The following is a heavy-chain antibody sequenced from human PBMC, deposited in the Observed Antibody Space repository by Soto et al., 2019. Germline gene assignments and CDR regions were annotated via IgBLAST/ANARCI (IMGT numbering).Heavy chain of an antibody. J-gene: IGHJ6*02. V-gene: IGHV1-18*01. CDR1: GYIFVNYG. Sequence: QVQLVQSGDEVKKPGASVKVSCKASGYIFVNYGIAWVRQAPGQGLEWMGGISPYTGNTHSATKVQGTLTMTPDTSTSTAYMDLGSLTSDDTAVYYCVMVDNYVTPTPQDVWGQGTTVTVSS. D-gene: IGHD3-16*01. CDR2: ISPYTGNT. CDR3: VMVDNYVTPTPQDV.